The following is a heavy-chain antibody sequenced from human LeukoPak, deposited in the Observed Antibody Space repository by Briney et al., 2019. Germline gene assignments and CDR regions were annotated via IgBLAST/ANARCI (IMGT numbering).Heavy chain of an antibody. V-gene: IGHV3-7*01. CDR3: ARELRMQLWSADAFDI. CDR1: GFTFSSFW. CDR2: IKQDGSER. D-gene: IGHD5-18*01. Sequence: PGGSLRLSCAASGFTFSSFWMSWVRQAPGKGLEWVANIKQDGSERYYVDSVKGRFTISRDNAKNSLYLQMNSLRAEDTAVYYCARELRMQLWSADAFDIWGQGTMVTVS. J-gene: IGHJ3*02.